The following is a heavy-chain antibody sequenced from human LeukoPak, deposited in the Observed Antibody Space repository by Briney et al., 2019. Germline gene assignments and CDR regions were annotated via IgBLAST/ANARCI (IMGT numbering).Heavy chain of an antibody. D-gene: IGHD3-3*01. V-gene: IGHV3-48*01. J-gene: IGHJ3*02. CDR3: ARDRYYDFWSGYRPVNDAFDI. Sequence: PGGSLRLSCAASGFTFSSYSMNWVRQAPGKGLEGVSYISSRSRTIYYADPVKGRFTISRDNAKNSLYLQMNSLRAEDTAVYYCARDRYYDFWSGYRPVNDAFDIWGQGTMVTVSS. CDR1: GFTFSSYS. CDR2: ISSRSRTI.